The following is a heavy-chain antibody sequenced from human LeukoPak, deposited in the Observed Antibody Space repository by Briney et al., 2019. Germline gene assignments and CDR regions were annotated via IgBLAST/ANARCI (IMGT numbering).Heavy chain of an antibody. V-gene: IGHV4-59*01. CDR1: GGSISSYY. Sequence: SETLSLTCTVSGGSISSYYWSWIRQPPGKGLEWIWYIYYSGSTNYNPSLKSRVTISVDTSKNQFSPKLSSVTAADTAVYYCARERCSSTSCYFDYWGQGTLVTASS. CDR3: ARERCSSTSCYFDY. CDR2: IYYSGST. J-gene: IGHJ4*02. D-gene: IGHD2-2*01.